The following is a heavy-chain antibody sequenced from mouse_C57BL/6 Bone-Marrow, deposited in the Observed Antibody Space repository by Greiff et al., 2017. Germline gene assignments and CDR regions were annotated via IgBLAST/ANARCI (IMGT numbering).Heavy chain of an antibody. CDR2: INPSTGGT. Sequence: EVQLQQSGPELVKPGASVKISCKASGYSFPGYYMNWVKQSPEKSLEWIGEINPSTGGTTYNQKFKAKATLTVDKSSSTAYIQLKSLTSEDSAVYYCARENGPLFDYWGQGTTLTFSS. J-gene: IGHJ2*01. V-gene: IGHV1-42*01. CDR1: GYSFPGYY. CDR3: ARENGPLFDY.